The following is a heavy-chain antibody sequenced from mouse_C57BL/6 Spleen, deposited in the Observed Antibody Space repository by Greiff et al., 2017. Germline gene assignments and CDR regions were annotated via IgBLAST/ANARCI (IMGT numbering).Heavy chain of an antibody. V-gene: IGHV1-22*01. CDR2: INPNNGGT. Sequence: EVQLQQSGPELVKPGASVKMSCKASGYTFTDYNMHWVKQSHGKSLEWIGYINPNNGGTSYNQKFKGKATLTVNQSSSTVYMELRSLTSEDSAVYYCARGDIDYYGSWFAYWGQGTLVTVSA. D-gene: IGHD1-1*01. CDR1: GYTFTDYN. J-gene: IGHJ3*01. CDR3: ARGDIDYYGSWFAY.